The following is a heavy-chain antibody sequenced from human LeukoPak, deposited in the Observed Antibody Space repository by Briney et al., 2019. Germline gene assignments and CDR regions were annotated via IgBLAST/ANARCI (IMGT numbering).Heavy chain of an antibody. V-gene: IGHV3-74*01. CDR2: INSDGSST. CDR1: GFTFSSYW. Sequence: PGGSLRLSCAASGFTFSSYWMHWVRQAPGKGLVWVSRINSDGSSTSYADSVKGRFTISRDNAKNTLYLQMNSLRAEDTAVYYCAGGLAYGSGSYYTGTHAFDIWGQGTMVTVSS. CDR3: AGGLAYGSGSYYTGTHAFDI. D-gene: IGHD3-10*01. J-gene: IGHJ3*02.